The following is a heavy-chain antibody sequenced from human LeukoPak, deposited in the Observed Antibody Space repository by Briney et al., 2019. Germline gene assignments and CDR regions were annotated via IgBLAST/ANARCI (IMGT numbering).Heavy chain of an antibody. D-gene: IGHD5-18*01. J-gene: IGHJ4*02. CDR2: IYSGGTT. CDR1: GFTVSTNC. Sequence: GGSLRLPCAASGFTVSTNCMTWVRQAPGKGLEWVSTIYSGGTTYYADSVMGRFTVSRHNSRNTLYLQMNSLRAEDTAVYYCARVDTVMAYYFDLWGQGTLVTVSS. CDR3: ARVDTVMAYYFDL. V-gene: IGHV3-53*04.